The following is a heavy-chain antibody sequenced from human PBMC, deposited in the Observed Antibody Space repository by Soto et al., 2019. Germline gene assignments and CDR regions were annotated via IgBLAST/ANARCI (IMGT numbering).Heavy chain of an antibody. CDR3: ARHTAYCSSTSCYGLRSEYNWFDP. Sequence: QLQLQESGPGLVKPSETLSLTCTVSGGSISSSSYYWGWIRQPPGKGLEWIGSIYYSGSTYYNPSLKSRVTISVDTSKNQFSLKLSSVTAADTAVYYCARHTAYCSSTSCYGLRSEYNWFDPWGQGTLVTVSS. CDR2: IYYSGST. CDR1: GGSISSSSYY. V-gene: IGHV4-39*01. D-gene: IGHD2-2*01. J-gene: IGHJ5*02.